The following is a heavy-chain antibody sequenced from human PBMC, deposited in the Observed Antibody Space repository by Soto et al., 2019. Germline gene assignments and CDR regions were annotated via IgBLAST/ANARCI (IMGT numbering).Heavy chain of an antibody. CDR3: ARGAYDRSAYRWFDP. CDR2: IHYSGST. Sequence: QVQLQESGPGLVKPSQTLSLTCTVSGGSISSGGYYWSWIRQHPGKGLEWIGYIHYSGSTYYNPSLKSRVIISADTPKNQFSLKLSSVTAADTAVYYCARGAYDRSAYRWFDPWGQGTLVTVSS. V-gene: IGHV4-31*03. CDR1: GGSISSGGYY. J-gene: IGHJ5*02. D-gene: IGHD3-22*01.